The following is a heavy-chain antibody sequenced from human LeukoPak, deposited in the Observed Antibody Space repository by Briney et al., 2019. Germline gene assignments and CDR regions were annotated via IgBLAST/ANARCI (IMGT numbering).Heavy chain of an antibody. CDR2: ISNTGYSK. V-gene: IGHV3-11*01. J-gene: IGHJ4*02. CDR1: GSTLSDYY. CDR3: AREEYGGNNFDY. D-gene: IGHD4-23*01. Sequence: PGGSLRLSCASPGSTLSDYYVNWIRQAPGKGLEWVSQISNTGYSKYYAGSVKGRFTISRDNVKDSVSLQMNSLRVADSGMYYCAREEYGGNNFDYWGQGILVTVSS.